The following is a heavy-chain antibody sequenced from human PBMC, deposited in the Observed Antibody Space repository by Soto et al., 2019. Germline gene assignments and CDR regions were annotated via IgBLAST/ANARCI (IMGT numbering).Heavy chain of an antibody. CDR1: GGSFSGYY. V-gene: IGHV4-34*01. CDR2: INHSGST. J-gene: IGHJ5*02. D-gene: IGHD6-13*01. CDR3: ARHMAAAGKLYWFDP. Sequence: SETLSLTCAVYGGSFSGYYWSWIRQPPGKGLEWIGDINHSGSTNYNPSLKSRVTISVDTYKNKFSLKLSSVTAADTAVYYCARHMAAAGKLYWFDPWGQGTLVTVSS.